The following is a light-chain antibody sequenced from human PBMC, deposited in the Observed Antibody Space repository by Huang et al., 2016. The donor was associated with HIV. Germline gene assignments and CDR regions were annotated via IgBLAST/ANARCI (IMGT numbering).Light chain of an antibody. Sequence: DIVMTQSPDSLAVSLGEWATINCKSSQSVLYSSNNKNYLAWYQQKPGQPPKLLIYWASTRESGVPDRFSGSGSGTDFTLTISSLQAEDVAVYSCQQYYNIPFTFGPGTKVDIK. CDR2: WAS. CDR1: QSVLYSSNNKNY. J-gene: IGKJ3*01. CDR3: QQYYNIPFT. V-gene: IGKV4-1*01.